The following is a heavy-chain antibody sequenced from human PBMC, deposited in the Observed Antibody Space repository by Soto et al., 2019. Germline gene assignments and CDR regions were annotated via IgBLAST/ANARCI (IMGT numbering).Heavy chain of an antibody. CDR1: CGSFSGYY. Sequence: QVPLQQWGAGLLKLSETLSLTCAVYCGSFSGYYWSCIRQPPGKGLEWIGEITHSGSTTYNPSLKSRLTITVDSSKEQFSLKLSSGSAAETAVYYSARGLHTVTTFPLWFCLWSQRHLVTVAS. CDR3: ARGLHTVTTFPLWFCL. D-gene: IGHD4-4*01. V-gene: IGHV4-34*01. CDR2: ITHSGST. J-gene: IGHJ5*02.